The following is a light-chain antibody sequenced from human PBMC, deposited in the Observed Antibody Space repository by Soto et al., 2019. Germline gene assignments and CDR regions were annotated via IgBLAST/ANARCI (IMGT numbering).Light chain of an antibody. CDR2: GAS. Sequence: EIVLTQSPGTLSLSPGERAALSFGASQSVSSSYLAWYQQKPGQAPRLLIYGASTRATGIPARFSGSGSGTEFTLTISSLQSEDFAVYYCQQYNNCPRTFGQGTKVDIK. CDR1: QSVSSSY. CDR3: QQYNNCPRT. V-gene: IGKV3-15*01. J-gene: IGKJ1*01.